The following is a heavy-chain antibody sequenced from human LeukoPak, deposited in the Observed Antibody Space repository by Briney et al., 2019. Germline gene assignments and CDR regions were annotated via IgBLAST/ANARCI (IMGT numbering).Heavy chain of an antibody. CDR2: ISAHNGNT. V-gene: IGHV1-18*04. Sequence: GESLKISCKGSGYSFTSYWISWVRQAPGQGLEWMGWISAHNGNTNYAQKLQGRVTMTTDTSTGTAYMELRSLRSDDTAIYYCARDYYDNSGGYFDYWGQGTLVTVSS. CDR3: ARDYYDNSGGYFDY. D-gene: IGHD3-22*01. J-gene: IGHJ4*02. CDR1: GYSFTSYW.